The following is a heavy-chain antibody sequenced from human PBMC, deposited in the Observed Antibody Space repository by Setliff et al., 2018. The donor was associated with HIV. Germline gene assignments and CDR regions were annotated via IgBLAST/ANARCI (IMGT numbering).Heavy chain of an antibody. Sequence: SVKVSCKASGGTFSSYTISWVRQAPGQGLEWMGRIIPILGIANYAQKFQGRVTITADKSTSTAYMELSSLRSEDTAVYYCARGGWNYEVVNYYYYYMDVLGKGTTVTVSS. D-gene: IGHD1-7*01. V-gene: IGHV1-69*02. CDR3: ARGGWNYEVVNYYYYYMDV. J-gene: IGHJ6*03. CDR2: IIPILGIA. CDR1: GGTFSSYT.